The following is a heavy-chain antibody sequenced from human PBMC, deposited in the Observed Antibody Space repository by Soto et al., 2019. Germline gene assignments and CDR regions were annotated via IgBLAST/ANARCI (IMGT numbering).Heavy chain of an antibody. CDR2: IFYSGST. CDR1: GGSISSYY. J-gene: IGHJ5*02. V-gene: IGHV4-59*01. Sequence: PSETLSLTCRVSGGSISSYYWSWIRQPPGKGLEWIGNIFYSGSTSYNPSLKSRVTILVDTSKNQFSLKLTSVTAADTAVYYCARAGMAAAPHNWLDPWGQGTLVTVSS. D-gene: IGHD6-25*01. CDR3: ARAGMAAAPHNWLDP.